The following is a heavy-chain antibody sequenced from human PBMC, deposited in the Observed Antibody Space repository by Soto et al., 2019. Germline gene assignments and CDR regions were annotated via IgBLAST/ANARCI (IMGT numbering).Heavy chain of an antibody. D-gene: IGHD5-18*01. CDR1: GFTFSSYA. Sequence: EVQLLESGGGLVQPGGSLRLSCAASGFTFSSYAMKWVRQAPGKGLEWVSLIGESGTPTYYADSVKGRFTISRQNSGNTLFLEMYSLRAEDTAVYYCARYIPGVRYYGMDVWGQGTTVTDSS. CDR3: ARYIPGVRYYGMDV. J-gene: IGHJ6*02. CDR2: IGESGTPT. V-gene: IGHV3-23*01.